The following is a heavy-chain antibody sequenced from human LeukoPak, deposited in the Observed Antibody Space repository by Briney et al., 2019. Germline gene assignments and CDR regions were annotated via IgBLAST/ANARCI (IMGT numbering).Heavy chain of an antibody. CDR3: AREEVGASPGGY. Sequence: SETLSLTCTVSGGSVSSGSYYWSWIRQPPGEGLEWIGYIYYSGISNYNPSLKSRVTMSVDMSKNQFSLKLSAVTAADTAIYYCAREEVGASPGGYWGQGTPVTVSS. V-gene: IGHV4-61*01. CDR1: GGSVSSGSYY. CDR2: IYYSGIS. D-gene: IGHD1-26*01. J-gene: IGHJ4*02.